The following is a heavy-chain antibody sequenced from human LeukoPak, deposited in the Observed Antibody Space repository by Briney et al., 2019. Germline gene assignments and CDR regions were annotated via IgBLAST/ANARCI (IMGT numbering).Heavy chain of an antibody. CDR2: IYYSGST. Sequence: SETLSLTCTVSGGSISSSSYYWGWIRQPPGKGLEWIGSIYYSGSTYYNPSLKSRVTISVDTSKNQFSLQLNSVTPEDTAVYYCARSWGSYYFDYWGQGTLVTVSS. CDR1: GGSISSSSYY. V-gene: IGHV4-39*07. CDR3: ARSWGSYYFDY. D-gene: IGHD7-27*01. J-gene: IGHJ4*02.